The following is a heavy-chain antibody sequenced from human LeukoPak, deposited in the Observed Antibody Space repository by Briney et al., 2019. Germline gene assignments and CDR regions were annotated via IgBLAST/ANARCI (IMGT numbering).Heavy chain of an antibody. V-gene: IGHV3-9*01. CDR1: GFTFDDYA. CDR2: ISWNSGSI. J-gene: IGHJ6*03. Sequence: GRSLRLSCAASGFTFDDYAMHWVRQAPGKGLEWVSGISWNSGSIGYADSVKGRFTISRDNAKNSLYLQMNSLRAEDTALYYCAIMAGGVVPAAMYYYYYYMDVWGKGTTVTVSS. D-gene: IGHD2-2*01. CDR3: AIMAGGVVPAAMYYYYYYMDV.